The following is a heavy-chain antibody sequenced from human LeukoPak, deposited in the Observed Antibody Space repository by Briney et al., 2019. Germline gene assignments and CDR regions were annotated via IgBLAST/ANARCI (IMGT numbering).Heavy chain of an antibody. J-gene: IGHJ2*01. CDR2: ISYDGSNK. V-gene: IGHV3-30*04. Sequence: TGGSLRLSCAASGFTFSTYAMHWVRQAPGKGLEWVAVISYDGSNKYYADSVKGRFTISRDNSKNTLYPQMNSLRTEDTAVYYCAKEPTPTMVRRGYWYFDLWGRGTLVTVSS. CDR1: GFTFSTYA. D-gene: IGHD3-10*01. CDR3: AKEPTPTMVRRGYWYFDL.